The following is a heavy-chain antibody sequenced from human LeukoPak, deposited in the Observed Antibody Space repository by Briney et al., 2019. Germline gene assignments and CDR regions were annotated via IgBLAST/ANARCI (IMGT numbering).Heavy chain of an antibody. CDR2: ISYDGSNK. D-gene: IGHD3-10*01. V-gene: IGHV3-30-3*01. CDR1: GFTFSSYA. J-gene: IGHJ4*02. CDR3: ARDRGARSHLWFGEFHHY. Sequence: GGSLRLSCAASGFTFSSYAMHWVRQAPGKGLEWVAVISYDGSNKYYADSVKGRFTISRDNSKNTLYLQMNSLRAEDTAVYYCARDRGARSHLWFGEFHHYWGQGTLVTVSS.